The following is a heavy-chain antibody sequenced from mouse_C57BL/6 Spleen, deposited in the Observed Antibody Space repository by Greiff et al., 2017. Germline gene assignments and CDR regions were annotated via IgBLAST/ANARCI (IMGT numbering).Heavy chain of an antibody. Sequence: VKLMESGPELVKPGASVKISCKASGYAFSSSWMNWVKQRPGKGLEWIGRIYPGDGDTNYNGKFKGKATLTADKSSSTAYMQLSSLTSEDSAVYFCARGDYYGSSPYYFDVWGTGTTVTVSS. J-gene: IGHJ1*03. CDR3: ARGDYYGSSPYYFDV. D-gene: IGHD1-1*01. V-gene: IGHV1-82*01. CDR1: GYAFSSSW. CDR2: IYPGDGDT.